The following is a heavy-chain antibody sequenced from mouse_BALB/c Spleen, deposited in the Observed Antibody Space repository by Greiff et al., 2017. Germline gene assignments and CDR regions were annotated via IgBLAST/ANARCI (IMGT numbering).Heavy chain of an antibody. V-gene: IGHV1-7*01. CDR1: GYTFTSYW. CDR2: INPSTGYT. J-gene: IGHJ4*01. D-gene: IGHD1-1*01. CDR3: ARLPYYYGSSYTSPYYYAMDY. Sequence: VQLQQSGAELAKPGASVKMSCKASGYTFTSYWMHWVKQRPGQGLEWIGYINPSTGYTEYNQKFKDKATLTADKSSSTAYMQLSSLTSEDSAVYYCARLPYYYGSSYTSPYYYAMDYWGQGTSVTVSS.